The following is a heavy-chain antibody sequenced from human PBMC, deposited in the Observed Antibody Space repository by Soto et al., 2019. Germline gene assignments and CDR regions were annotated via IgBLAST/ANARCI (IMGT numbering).Heavy chain of an antibody. Sequence: QVQLQESGPGLVKPSGTLSLTCAVSGGSISSSNWWSWVRQPPGKGLEWIGEIYHSGSTNYNPSLKSRVTISVDKSKNQFSLKLSSVTAADTAVYYCARGRGVYYDSSGYYSDWYFDLWGRGTLVTVSS. CDR3: ARGRGVYYDSSGYYSDWYFDL. J-gene: IGHJ2*01. V-gene: IGHV4-4*02. D-gene: IGHD3-22*01. CDR1: GGSISSSNW. CDR2: IYHSGST.